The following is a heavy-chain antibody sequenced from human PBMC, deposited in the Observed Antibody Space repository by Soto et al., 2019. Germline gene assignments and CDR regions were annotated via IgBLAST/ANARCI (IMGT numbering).Heavy chain of an antibody. V-gene: IGHV3-23*01. Sequence: LRLSCAASGFTFSSYAMSWVRQAPGKGLEWVSAISGSGGSTYYADSVKGRFTISRDNSKNTLYLQMNSLRAEDTAVYYCAQDSPVVVAYGGRFDPWGQGTLVTVSS. J-gene: IGHJ5*02. D-gene: IGHD2-15*01. CDR3: AQDSPVVVAYGGRFDP. CDR2: ISGSGGST. CDR1: GFTFSSYA.